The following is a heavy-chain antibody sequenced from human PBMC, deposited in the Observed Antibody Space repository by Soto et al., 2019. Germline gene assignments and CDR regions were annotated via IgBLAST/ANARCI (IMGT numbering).Heavy chain of an antibody. D-gene: IGHD1-1*01. CDR3: ARVERGTATTVVDAFDI. J-gene: IGHJ3*02. V-gene: IGHV4-34*01. CDR2: MSHSGGT. CDR1: GGSVSGGSYY. Sequence: SETLSLTCAVYGGSVSGGSYYWSWIRQPPGKGLEWIGEMSHSGGTHFNPSLKSRVTISVDTSKNQFSLKMSFVTAADTALYYCARVERGTATTVVDAFDIWGPGKMVTVSS.